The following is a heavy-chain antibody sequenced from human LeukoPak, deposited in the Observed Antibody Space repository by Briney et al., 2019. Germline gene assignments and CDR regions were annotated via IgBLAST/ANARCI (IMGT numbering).Heavy chain of an antibody. CDR2: IWYGGSNK. Sequence: PPGRSLRLSCAASGFTFSSYGMHWVRQAPGKGLEWVAVIWYGGSNKYYADSVKGRFTISRDNSKNTLYLQMNSLRAEDTAVYYCAKTGWGHYYDSSGPGVFDIWGQGTMVTVSS. J-gene: IGHJ3*02. D-gene: IGHD3-22*01. CDR1: GFTFSSYG. V-gene: IGHV3-33*06. CDR3: AKTGWGHYYDSSGPGVFDI.